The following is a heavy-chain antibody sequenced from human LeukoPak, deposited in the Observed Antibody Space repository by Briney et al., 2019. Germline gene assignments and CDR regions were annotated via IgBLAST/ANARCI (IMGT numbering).Heavy chain of an antibody. D-gene: IGHD3-3*01. CDR2: ISAYNGNT. Sequence: GASVMVSCKASGYTFTSYGISWVRQAPGQGLEWMGWISAYNGNTNYAQKLQGRVTMTTDTSTSTAYMELRSLRSDDTAVYYCARDRIQEWSDAFDIWGQGTMATVSS. CDR3: ARDRIQEWSDAFDI. CDR1: GYTFTSYG. J-gene: IGHJ3*02. V-gene: IGHV1-18*01.